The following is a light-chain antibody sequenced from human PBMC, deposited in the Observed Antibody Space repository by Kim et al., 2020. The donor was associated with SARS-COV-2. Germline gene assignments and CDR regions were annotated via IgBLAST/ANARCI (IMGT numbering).Light chain of an antibody. Sequence: NFMLTQPHSVSESPGKTVTIPCTRSSGSIASTYVQWYQQRPGSAPTAVIYEDNQRPSGVPDRFSGSIDSSSNSASLTISGLKTEDEADYYCQSYDSSDVVFGGGTQLTVL. CDR2: EDN. J-gene: IGLJ3*02. V-gene: IGLV6-57*04. CDR1: SGSIASTY. CDR3: QSYDSSDVV.